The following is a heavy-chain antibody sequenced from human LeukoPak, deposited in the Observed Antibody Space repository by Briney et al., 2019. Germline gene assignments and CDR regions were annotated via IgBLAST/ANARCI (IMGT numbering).Heavy chain of an antibody. J-gene: IGHJ5*02. CDR3: ARCSSGWPRHWFDP. CDR1: GVTFSSYA. V-gene: IGHV1-69*13. CDR2: IIPIFGTA. Sequence: SVKVSCKASGVTFSSYAISWVRQAPGQGLEWMGGIIPIFGTANYAQKFQGRVTITADESTSTAYTELSSLRSEDTAVYYCARCSSGWPRHWFDPWGQGTLVTVSS. D-gene: IGHD6-19*01.